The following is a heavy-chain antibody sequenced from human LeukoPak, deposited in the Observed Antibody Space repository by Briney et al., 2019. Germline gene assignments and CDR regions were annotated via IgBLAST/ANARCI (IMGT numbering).Heavy chain of an antibody. CDR3: ASLSTAEAFDI. CDR2: IYDSGST. Sequence: SETLSLTCTVSGGSISIYYWSWIRQPPGKGLEWIGYIYDSGSTNYNPSLKSRVTISVDTSKNQFSLKLSSVTAADTAVYYCASLSTAEAFDIWGQGTMVTVSS. J-gene: IGHJ3*02. CDR1: GGSISIYY. V-gene: IGHV4-59*01. D-gene: IGHD2/OR15-2a*01.